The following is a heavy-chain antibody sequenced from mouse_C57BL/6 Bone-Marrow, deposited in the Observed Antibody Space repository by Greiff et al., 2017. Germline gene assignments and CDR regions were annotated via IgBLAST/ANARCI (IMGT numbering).Heavy chain of an antibody. V-gene: IGHV1-82*01. Sequence: VQLQQSGPELVKPGASVKISCKASGYAFSSSWMNWVKQRPGKGLEWIGRIYPGDGDTNYNGKFKGKATLTADKSSSTAYMQLSSLTSEDSAVYFCARSILVFDYWGQGTTLTVSS. CDR3: ARSILVFDY. CDR2: IYPGDGDT. CDR1: GYAFSSSW. J-gene: IGHJ2*01.